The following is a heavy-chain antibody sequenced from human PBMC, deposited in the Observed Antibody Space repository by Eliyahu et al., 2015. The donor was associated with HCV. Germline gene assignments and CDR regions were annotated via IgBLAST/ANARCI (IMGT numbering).Heavy chain of an antibody. CDR3: ARDVGVVTPGWYFDL. CDR1: GFTFSSYS. D-gene: IGHD4-23*01. Sequence: EVQLVESGGGLVQPGGSLRLSCAASGFTFSSYSMNWVRQAPGKGLEWVSYISSSSSTIYYADSVKGRFTISRDNAKNSLYLQMNSLRDEDTAVYYCARDVGVVTPGWYFDLWGRGTLVTVSS. CDR2: ISSSSSTI. J-gene: IGHJ2*01. V-gene: IGHV3-48*02.